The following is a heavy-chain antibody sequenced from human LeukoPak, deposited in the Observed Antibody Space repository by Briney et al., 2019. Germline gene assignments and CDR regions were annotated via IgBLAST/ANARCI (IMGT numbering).Heavy chain of an antibody. J-gene: IGHJ4*02. CDR1: GFTFNGFY. D-gene: IGHD6-6*01. Sequence: GGSLRLSCSASGFTFNGFYLHWVRQAPGKGLEFVSHISSNGATTYYADSVKGRFTISRDNSKNTLYLQMSSLRADDTAVYYCVKDRSIAAPNNDSFDSWGQGALVTVSS. CDR2: ISSNGATT. V-gene: IGHV3-64D*06. CDR3: VKDRSIAAPNNDSFDS.